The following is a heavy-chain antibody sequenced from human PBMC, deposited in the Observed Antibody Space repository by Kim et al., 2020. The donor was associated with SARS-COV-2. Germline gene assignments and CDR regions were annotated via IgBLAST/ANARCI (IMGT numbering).Heavy chain of an antibody. J-gene: IGHJ6*02. CDR1: GYTFTSYD. Sequence: ASVKVSCKASGYTFTSYDINWVRQATGQGLEWMGWMNPNSGKIGYAQKFQGRVTMTRNTSTSTAYMELSSLRSEDTAVYYCARGGITSFGLVIIPYGMDVWGQGTTVTVSS. CDR2: MNPNSGKI. D-gene: IGHD3-3*01. V-gene: IGHV1-8*01. CDR3: ARGGITSFGLVIIPYGMDV.